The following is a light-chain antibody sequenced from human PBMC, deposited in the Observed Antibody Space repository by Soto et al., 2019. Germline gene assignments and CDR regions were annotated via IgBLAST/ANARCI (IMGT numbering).Light chain of an antibody. CDR1: QSCYQNY. V-gene: IGKV3-20*01. CDR2: GAS. Sequence: EIVLTQSPGTLSFAPGESATLSCRARQSCYQNYVAWYQQKPGQAPTLLIHGASYRAAGIPDRFSGSGSGTDFTLTISRLEPEDFAVFHCQQYGNSPYTFGQGTKLEI. CDR3: QQYGNSPYT. J-gene: IGKJ2*01.